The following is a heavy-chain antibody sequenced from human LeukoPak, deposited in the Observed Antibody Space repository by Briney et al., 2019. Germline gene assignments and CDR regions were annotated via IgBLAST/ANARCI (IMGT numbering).Heavy chain of an antibody. CDR1: GYPFNNYD. Sequence: ASVKVSCKASGYPFNNYDINWVRQATGQGLEWMGWMNPHSGKTGYAQNFQGRVTMTRDTSISTAYMELSSLRSEDTAVYYCARANCGGDCYSGFDYWGQGTLVTVSS. CDR3: ARANCGGDCYSGFDY. V-gene: IGHV1-8*01. D-gene: IGHD2-21*02. CDR2: MNPHSGKT. J-gene: IGHJ4*02.